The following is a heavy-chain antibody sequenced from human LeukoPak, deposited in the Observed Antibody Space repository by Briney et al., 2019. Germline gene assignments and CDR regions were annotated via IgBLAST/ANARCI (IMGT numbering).Heavy chain of an antibody. CDR1: GGSISSGGYY. D-gene: IGHD3-22*01. J-gene: IGHJ4*02. Sequence: TLSLTCTVSGGSISSGGYYWSWIRQHPGKGLEWIGYIYYSGSTYYNPSLKSRVTISVDTSKNQFSLKLSSVTAADTAVYCCARVSYDSSGYYLRGNYFDYWGQGTLVTVSS. V-gene: IGHV4-31*03. CDR3: ARVSYDSSGYYLRGNYFDY. CDR2: IYYSGST.